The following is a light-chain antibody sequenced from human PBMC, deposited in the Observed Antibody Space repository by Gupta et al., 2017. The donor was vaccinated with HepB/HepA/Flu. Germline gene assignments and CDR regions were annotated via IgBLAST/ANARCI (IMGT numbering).Light chain of an antibody. CDR1: SSNIGSNY. CDR3: AAWDDSLSGPGV. V-gene: IGLV1-47*01. Sequence: ISCSGSSSNIGSNYVYWYQQLPGTAPKLLIYRNNQRPSGVPDRFSGSKSGTSASLAISGLRSEDEADYYCAAWDDSLSGPGVFGGGTKLTVL. J-gene: IGLJ3*02. CDR2: RNN.